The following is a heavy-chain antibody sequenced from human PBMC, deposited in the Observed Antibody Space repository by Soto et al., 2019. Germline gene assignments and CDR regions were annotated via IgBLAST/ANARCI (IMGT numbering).Heavy chain of an antibody. D-gene: IGHD2-15*01. CDR2: INQDESQK. J-gene: IGHJ4*02. CDR1: GFTFSSYW. CDR3: ATKVVIGGIGFVDY. Sequence: GGPQILSCRASGFTFSSYWMNWVRQAPGEGLEWVANINQDESQKYYADSVKGRFSISRDNARNALYLQMNSLRVEDAAVYYCATKVVIGGIGFVDYWGQGILVTVSS. V-gene: IGHV3-7*01.